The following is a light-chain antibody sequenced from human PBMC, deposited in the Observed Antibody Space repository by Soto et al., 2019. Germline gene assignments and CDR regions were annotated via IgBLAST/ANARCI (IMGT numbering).Light chain of an antibody. CDR2: VTS. CDR3: QQFDSSLT. CDR1: QSVSSSF. Sequence: EIVLTQSPGTLSLSPGNRATLSCRASQSVSSSFLAWYQQRPGQAPRLLIYVTSSRATGIPDRFSGSGSGTDFTLTISRLEPEDFAVYYCQQFDSSLTFGQGTTVEI. J-gene: IGKJ1*01. V-gene: IGKV3-20*01.